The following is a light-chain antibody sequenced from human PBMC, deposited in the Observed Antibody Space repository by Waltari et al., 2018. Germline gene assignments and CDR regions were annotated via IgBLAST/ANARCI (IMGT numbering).Light chain of an antibody. CDR2: AAS. V-gene: IGKV1-16*01. Sequence: DIQMTQSPSSLSASVGDKVTLTCRASQGISNALAWFQQKPGKAPKLLIYAASNLQSGVPSRFSGSGSGTDFTLTISGLQPEDFAVYYCQQRNSYPLTFGGGTKVEIK. CDR1: QGISNA. J-gene: IGKJ4*01. CDR3: QQRNSYPLT.